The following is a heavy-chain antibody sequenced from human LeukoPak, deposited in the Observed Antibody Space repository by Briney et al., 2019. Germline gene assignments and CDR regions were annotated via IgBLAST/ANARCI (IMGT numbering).Heavy chain of an antibody. CDR1: GFTFSSYG. V-gene: IGHV3-33*01. Sequence: PGRSLRLSCAASGFTFSSYGMHWVRQAPGKGLERVAVIWYDGSNKYYADSVKGRFTISRDNSKNTLYLQMNSLRAEDTAVYYCARDVPLRSSTSCYPDYWGQGTLVTVSS. D-gene: IGHD2-2*01. CDR2: IWYDGSNK. J-gene: IGHJ4*02. CDR3: ARDVPLRSSTSCYPDY.